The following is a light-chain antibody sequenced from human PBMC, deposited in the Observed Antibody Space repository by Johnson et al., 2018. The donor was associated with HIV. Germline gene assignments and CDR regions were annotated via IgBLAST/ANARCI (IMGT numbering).Light chain of an antibody. V-gene: IGLV1-51*02. CDR3: GTWDSSLTAV. CDR1: SSNIGNNY. J-gene: IGLJ1*01. CDR2: ENN. Sequence: HSVLTQPPSVSAAPGQKVTISCSGSSSNIGNNYVSWYQQLPGTAPKLLIYENNKRPSGIPDRFSGSKSGTSATLGITGLQTGDEAEYYCGTWDSSLTAVFGTGTNGTGL.